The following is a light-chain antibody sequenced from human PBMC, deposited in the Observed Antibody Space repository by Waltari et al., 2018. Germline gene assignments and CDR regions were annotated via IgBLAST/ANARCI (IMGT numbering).Light chain of an antibody. J-gene: IGLJ2*01. V-gene: IGLV3-21*04. Sequence: SYVLTQPPSVSVAPGQTARITGGGNNNAFKSGKWYQQKPGQAPVLVIYYDSDRPSGIPERFSGSNSGNTATLTISRVEAGDEADYSCQVWDSGSDHPIFGGGTTLTVL. CDR3: QVWDSGSDHPI. CDR1: NNAFKS. CDR2: YDS.